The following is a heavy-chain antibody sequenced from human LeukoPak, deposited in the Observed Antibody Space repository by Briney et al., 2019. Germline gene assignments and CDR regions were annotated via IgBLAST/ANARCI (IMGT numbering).Heavy chain of an antibody. J-gene: IGHJ5*02. CDR2: IYYSGST. Sequence: PSETLSLTCTVSGVSISSSSYYWGWIRQPPGKGLEWIGRIYYSGSTYYNPSLKSRVTISVDTSKNQFSLKLSSVTAADTAVYYCARVYSSWGGYYDILTDMLQVRENRPYNWFDPWGQGTLVTVSS. V-gene: IGHV4-39*07. CDR3: ARVYSSWGGYYDILTDMLQVRENRPYNWFDP. D-gene: IGHD3-9*01. CDR1: GVSISSSSYY.